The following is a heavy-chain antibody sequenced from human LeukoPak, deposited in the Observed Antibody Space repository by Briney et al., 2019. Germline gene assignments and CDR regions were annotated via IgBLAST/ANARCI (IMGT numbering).Heavy chain of an antibody. CDR3: ARVDVGIFWLEHMDV. J-gene: IGHJ6*03. D-gene: IGHD3-9*01. CDR2: ISSSGSTI. Sequence: GGSLRLSCVASGFTFSDYYMSWIRQAPGKGLEWVSYISSSGSTIYYADSVKGRFTISRDNAKNSLYLQMNSLRAEDTAVYYCARVDVGIFWLEHMDVWGKGTTVTVSS. V-gene: IGHV3-11*01. CDR1: GFTFSDYY.